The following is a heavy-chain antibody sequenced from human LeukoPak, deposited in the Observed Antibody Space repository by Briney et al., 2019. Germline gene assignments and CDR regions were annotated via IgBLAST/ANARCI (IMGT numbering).Heavy chain of an antibody. Sequence: PSETLSLTCAVYGGSFSGYYWGWIRQPPGKGLEWIGEINHSGSTNYNPSLKSRVTISVDTSKNQFSLKLSSVTAADTAVYYCARGHRDGYPTGYWGQGTLVTVSS. CDR3: ARGHRDGYPTGY. CDR2: INHSGST. J-gene: IGHJ4*02. D-gene: IGHD5-24*01. V-gene: IGHV4-34*01. CDR1: GGSFSGYY.